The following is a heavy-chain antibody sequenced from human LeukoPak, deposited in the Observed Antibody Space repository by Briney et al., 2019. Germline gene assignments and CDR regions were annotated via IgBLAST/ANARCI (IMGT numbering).Heavy chain of an antibody. CDR1: GFTFSSYG. D-gene: IGHD3-3*01. CDR3: ARAPATGFLEWLPSYYYMDV. J-gene: IGHJ6*03. V-gene: IGHV3-33*01. Sequence: GGSLRLSCAASGFTFSSYGMHWVRQAPGKGLEWVAVVWYDGSNKYYADSVKGRFTISRDNSKNTLYLQMNSLRAEDTAVYYCARAPATGFLEWLPSYYYMDVWGKGTTVTVSS. CDR2: VWYDGSNK.